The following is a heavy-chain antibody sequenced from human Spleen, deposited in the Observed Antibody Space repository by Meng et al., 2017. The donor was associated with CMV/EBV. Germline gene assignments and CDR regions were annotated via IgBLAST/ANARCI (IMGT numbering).Heavy chain of an antibody. D-gene: IGHD3-10*02. CDR1: GGSISTYY. V-gene: IGHV4-59*01. J-gene: IGHJ5*02. CDR3: ARGFLEGVYGRRCFDP. CDR2: IECRGST. Sequence: SGGSISTYYCSWLQQSPGKGLEWIGYIECRGSTKYNPSLESRVAISVDASKNQCALKLTSVTAADTAVYYCARGFLEGVYGRRCFDPWGQGNLVTVSS.